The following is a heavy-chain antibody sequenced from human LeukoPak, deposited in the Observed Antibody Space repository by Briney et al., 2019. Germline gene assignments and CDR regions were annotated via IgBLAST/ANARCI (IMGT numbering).Heavy chain of an antibody. CDR2: INPNSGGT. V-gene: IGHV1-2*06. Sequence: ASVKVSCKASGYTFTGYYMHWMRQAPGQGLEWMGRINPNSGGTNYAQKFQGRVTMTRDTSISTAYMELSRLRSDDTAVYYCARVAYDILTGNDYWGQGTLVTVSS. J-gene: IGHJ4*02. CDR3: ARVAYDILTGNDY. D-gene: IGHD3-9*01. CDR1: GYTFTGYY.